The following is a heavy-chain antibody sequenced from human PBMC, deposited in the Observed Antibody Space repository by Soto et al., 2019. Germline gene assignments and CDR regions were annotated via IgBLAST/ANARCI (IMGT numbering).Heavy chain of an antibody. CDR3: ATSGIAAAGYYYGMDV. D-gene: IGHD6-13*01. CDR1: GGSLSSYY. Sequence: ASETPSLTCTFSGGSLSSYYWSWVRQPPGKGLEWIGEIYHSGSTNYNPSLKSRVTISVDKSKNQFSLKLSSVTAADTAVYYCATSGIAAAGYYYGMDVWGQGTTVTVSS. J-gene: IGHJ6*02. V-gene: IGHV4-59*12. CDR2: IYHSGST.